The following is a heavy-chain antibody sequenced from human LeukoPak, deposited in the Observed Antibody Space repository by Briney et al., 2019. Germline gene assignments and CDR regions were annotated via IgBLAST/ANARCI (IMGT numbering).Heavy chain of an antibody. CDR3: AKDRGYGDYTPPDYFDY. Sequence: GGSLRLSCAASGFTFSSYSMSWVRQAPGKGLEWVSAIIGSGGSTYYADSVKGRFTISRDNSKNTLYLQMNSLRAEDTAVYYCAKDRGYGDYTPPDYFDYWGQGTLVTVSS. CDR2: IIGSGGST. V-gene: IGHV3-23*01. J-gene: IGHJ4*02. CDR1: GFTFSSYS. D-gene: IGHD4-17*01.